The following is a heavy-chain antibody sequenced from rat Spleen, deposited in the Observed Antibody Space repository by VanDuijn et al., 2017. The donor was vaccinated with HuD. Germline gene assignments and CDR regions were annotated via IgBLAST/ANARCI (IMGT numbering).Heavy chain of an antibody. V-gene: IGHV5-7*01. CDR3: AKDGDSSYIDYFDY. Sequence: EVQLVESDGGLVQPGRSLKLSCAASGFTFSDYNMAWVRQAPKKGLEWVATISYDGGSTYYPDSVKGRFTISRDNAKSTLYLQMNSLRSEDTATYYCAKDGDSSYIDYFDYWGQGVMVTVSS. J-gene: IGHJ2*01. D-gene: IGHD1-2*01. CDR2: ISYDGGST. CDR1: GFTFSDYN.